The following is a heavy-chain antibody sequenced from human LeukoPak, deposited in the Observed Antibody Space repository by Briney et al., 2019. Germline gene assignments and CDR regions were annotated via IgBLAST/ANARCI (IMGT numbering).Heavy chain of an antibody. J-gene: IGHJ3*02. CDR3: ARVLVGSSDAFDI. CDR2: ISTYTGNT. CDR1: VYTFTSYA. D-gene: IGHD1-26*01. V-gene: IGHV1-18*01. Sequence: ASVKVSCKTSVYTFTSYAISWVRPAPGQGLECMGWISTYTGNTDSAQKLQGRVTMTTDTSTRTAYMELRSLSSYHSAVYYCARVLVGSSDAFDIWGQGTMVSVSS.